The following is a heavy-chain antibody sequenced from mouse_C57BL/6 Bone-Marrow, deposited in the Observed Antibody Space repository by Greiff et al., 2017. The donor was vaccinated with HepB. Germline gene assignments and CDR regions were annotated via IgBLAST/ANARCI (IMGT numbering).Heavy chain of an antibody. Sequence: EVQLVESGGGLVKPGGSLKLSCAASGFTFSDYGMHWVRQAPEKGLEWVAYISSGSSTIYYADTVKGRFTISRDNAKNTLFLQMTSLRSEDTAMYYCARHWEFAYWGQGTLVTVSA. D-gene: IGHD4-1*01. CDR3: ARHWEFAY. CDR1: GFTFSDYG. CDR2: ISSGSSTI. J-gene: IGHJ3*01. V-gene: IGHV5-17*01.